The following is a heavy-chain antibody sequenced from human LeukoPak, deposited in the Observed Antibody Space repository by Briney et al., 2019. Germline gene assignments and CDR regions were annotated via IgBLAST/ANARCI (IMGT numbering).Heavy chain of an antibody. CDR3: ARGESLVVKDAFGI. Sequence: PSETLSLTCTVTGGSIRSYYWNWIRQPPGKGLEWIGFIYYSGSTSYSPSFKGRVTMSVDTSKNQFSLKLTSVTAADTAVYYCARGESLVVKDAFGIWGQGTMVTVSS. CDR2: IYYSGST. J-gene: IGHJ3*02. D-gene: IGHD2-21*01. V-gene: IGHV4-59*01. CDR1: GGSIRSYY.